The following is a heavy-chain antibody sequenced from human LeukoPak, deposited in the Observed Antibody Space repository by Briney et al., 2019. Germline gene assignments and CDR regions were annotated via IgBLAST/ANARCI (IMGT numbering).Heavy chain of an antibody. Sequence: ASEKVSCKASGYTFTSYGISWVRQAPGQGLEWMGWISAYNGNTNYAQKLQGRVTMTTDTSTSTAYMELRSLRSDDTAVYYCARDDYSNYIMDVWGQGTTVTVSS. D-gene: IGHD4-11*01. V-gene: IGHV1-18*01. CDR3: ARDDYSNYIMDV. CDR2: ISAYNGNT. CDR1: GYTFTSYG. J-gene: IGHJ6*02.